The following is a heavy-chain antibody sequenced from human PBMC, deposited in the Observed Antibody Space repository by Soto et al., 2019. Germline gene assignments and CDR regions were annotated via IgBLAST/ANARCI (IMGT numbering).Heavy chain of an antibody. CDR1: GGSISSSNW. V-gene: IGHV4-4*02. Sequence: SETLSLTCAVSGGSISSSNWWSWVRQPPGKGLEWIGEIYHSGSTNYNPSLKSRVTISVDKSKNQFSLKLSSVTAADTAVYYCARDPGWGFSGSFHYGMDVWGQGTTVTVSS. CDR2: IYHSGST. D-gene: IGHD3-10*01. J-gene: IGHJ6*02. CDR3: ARDPGWGFSGSFHYGMDV.